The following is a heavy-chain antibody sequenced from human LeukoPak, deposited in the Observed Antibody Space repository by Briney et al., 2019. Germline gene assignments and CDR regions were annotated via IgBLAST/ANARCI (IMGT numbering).Heavy chain of an antibody. J-gene: IGHJ4*02. Sequence: ASVKVSCKASGYTFTSYSISWVRQAPGQRLEWMGWINAGNGNTKYSQKFQGRVTITRDTSASTAYMELSSLRSEDTAVYYCASLGYCTNGVCYMGKYYFDYWGQGTLVTVSS. CDR2: INAGNGNT. CDR1: GYTFTSYS. D-gene: IGHD2-8*01. V-gene: IGHV1-3*01. CDR3: ASLGYCTNGVCYMGKYYFDY.